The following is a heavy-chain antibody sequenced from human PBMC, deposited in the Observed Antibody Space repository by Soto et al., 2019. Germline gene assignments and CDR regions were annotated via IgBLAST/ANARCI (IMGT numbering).Heavy chain of an antibody. CDR2: IIPIFGTA. V-gene: IGHV1-69*01. Sequence: QVQLVQSGAEVKKPGSSVKVSCKASGGTFSSYAISWVRQAPGQGLEWMGGIIPIFGTANYAQKFQGRVTITADEYASTASMELSSLSSEDTAVYYGARDGQDSSGYYYYYYGMDVLGQGTTVTVSS. CDR1: GGTFSSYA. D-gene: IGHD3-22*01. CDR3: ARDGQDSSGYYYYYYGMDV. J-gene: IGHJ6*02.